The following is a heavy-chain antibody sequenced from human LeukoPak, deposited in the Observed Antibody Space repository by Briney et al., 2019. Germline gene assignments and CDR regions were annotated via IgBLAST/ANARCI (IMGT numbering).Heavy chain of an antibody. CDR2: ISGSGGST. CDR1: GFTFSSYA. J-gene: IGHJ4*02. D-gene: IGHD3-16*02. V-gene: IGHV3-23*01. Sequence: GGSLRLSCAASGFTFSSYAMSWVRQAPGKGLEWVSAISGSGGSTYYADSVKGRFTVSRDNSKSTLYFQMNSLTVEDTAVYYCTKDVSENYDTWGSYRSDYWGQGTLVTVSS. CDR3: TKDVSENYDTWGSYRSDY.